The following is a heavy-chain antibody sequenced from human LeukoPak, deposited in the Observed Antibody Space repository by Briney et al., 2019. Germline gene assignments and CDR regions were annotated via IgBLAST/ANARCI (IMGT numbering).Heavy chain of an antibody. D-gene: IGHD6-19*01. CDR2: INTNTGNP. V-gene: IGHV7-4-1*02. Sequence: ASVKVSCKASGYTFTSYAMNWVRQAPGQGLEWMGWINTNTGNPTYAQGFTGRFVFSLDTSVSTAYLQISSLKAEDTAVYYCARGTSRESSGWQYYYYYYYMDVWGKGTTVTVSS. CDR1: GYTFTSYA. CDR3: ARGTSRESSGWQYYYYYYYMDV. J-gene: IGHJ6*03.